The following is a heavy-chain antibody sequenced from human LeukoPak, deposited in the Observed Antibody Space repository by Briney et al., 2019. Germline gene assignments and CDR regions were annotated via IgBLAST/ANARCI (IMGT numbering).Heavy chain of an antibody. Sequence: GASVKVFCKASGYTFTSYAMNWVRQAPGQGLEWMGWINTNTGNPTYAQGFTGRFVFSLDTSVSTAYLQICSLKAEDTAVYFCARGNGSGSYYKGPYYYGMDVWGKGTTVTVSS. CDR1: GYTFTSYA. CDR2: INTNTGNP. J-gene: IGHJ6*04. V-gene: IGHV7-4-1*01. D-gene: IGHD3-10*01. CDR3: ARGNGSGSYYKGPYYYGMDV.